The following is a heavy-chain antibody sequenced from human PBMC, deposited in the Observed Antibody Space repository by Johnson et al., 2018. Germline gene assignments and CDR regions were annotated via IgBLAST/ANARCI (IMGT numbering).Heavy chain of an antibody. CDR2: SSWNSGSI. D-gene: IGHD6-13*01. CDR1: GFTFDDYA. J-gene: IGHJ6*02. V-gene: IGHV3-9*01. Sequence: VQLVQSGGGLVQPGRSLRLSCAASGFTFDDYAMHWVRQAPGKGLEWVSGSSWNSGSIGYADLVKGRFTISRDNAKNSLYLQMNSLRAEETAVYYRSREGSSRFFFYYGMDVWGQGTTVTVSS. CDR3: SREGSSRFFFYYGMDV.